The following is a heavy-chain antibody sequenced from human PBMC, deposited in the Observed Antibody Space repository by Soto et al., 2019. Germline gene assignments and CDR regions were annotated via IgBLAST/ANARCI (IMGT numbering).Heavy chain of an antibody. CDR2: MNPNSGNT. CDR3: ARAPPYYYYMDV. Sequence: ASVKVSCKASGYTFTSYDINWVRQATGQGLEWMGWMNPNSGNTGYAQKFQGRVTMTRNTSISTAYMELSSLRSEDTAVYYCARAPPYYYYMDVWGKGTTVTVSS. CDR1: GYTFTSYD. V-gene: IGHV1-8*01. J-gene: IGHJ6*03.